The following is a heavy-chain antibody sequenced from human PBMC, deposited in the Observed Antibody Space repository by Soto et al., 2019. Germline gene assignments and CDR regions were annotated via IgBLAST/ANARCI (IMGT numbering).Heavy chain of an antibody. Sequence: GGSLRLSCVASGFTFSSYALHWVRQAPGKGLEWVAVTSYDGSNKYYADSVEGRFTISRDNSKNTLYLQTSSLTTEDAAMYYCARDWETSATGLIDSWGQGTLVTVSS. CDR3: ARDWETSATGLIDS. CDR1: GFTFSSYA. V-gene: IGHV3-30-3*01. D-gene: IGHD3-9*01. CDR2: TSYDGSNK. J-gene: IGHJ4*02.